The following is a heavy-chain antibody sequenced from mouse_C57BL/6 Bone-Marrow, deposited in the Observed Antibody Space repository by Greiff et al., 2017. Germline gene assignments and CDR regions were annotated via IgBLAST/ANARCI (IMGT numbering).Heavy chain of an antibody. CDR2: IDPENGDT. CDR1: GFNIKDDY. Sequence: VQLQQSGAELVRPGASVKLSCTASGFNIKDDYMHWVKQRPEQGLEWIGWIDPENGDTEYASKFQGKATITADTSSNTAYLQLSSLTSEDTAVXYCTDSNYVWFAYWGQGTLVTVSA. CDR3: TDSNYVWFAY. V-gene: IGHV14-4*01. D-gene: IGHD2-5*01. J-gene: IGHJ3*01.